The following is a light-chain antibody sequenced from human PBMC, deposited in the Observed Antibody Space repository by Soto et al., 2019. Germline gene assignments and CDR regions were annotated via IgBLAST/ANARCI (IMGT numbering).Light chain of an antibody. V-gene: IGKV3-20*01. CDR2: GAS. CDR3: QQYGSLSWT. CDR1: QSVSSNY. Sequence: DIVLTQSPGTLSLSPGERATLSCRASQSVSSNYLAWYQQKPGQAPRLLIHGASTRATGVPDRFSGSGSGTDFTLTISRLEPEDFAVYNCQQYGSLSWTFAQGTKVEIK. J-gene: IGKJ1*01.